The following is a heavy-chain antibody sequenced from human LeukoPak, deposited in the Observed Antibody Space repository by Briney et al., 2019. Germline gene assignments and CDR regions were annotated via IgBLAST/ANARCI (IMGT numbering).Heavy chain of an antibody. CDR1: GFIFSTYA. Sequence: GGSLRLSCSASGFIFSTYAMHWVRQAPGKGLEWVSSVSGSGRNTFYPDSVEGRFTISRDNSKNTVYLQMNSLRADDTAVYYCVKSRRVGANQRGLFDYWGQGTLVTVSP. CDR3: VKSRRVGANQRGLFDY. J-gene: IGHJ4*02. D-gene: IGHD1-26*01. V-gene: IGHV3-23*01. CDR2: VSGSGRNT.